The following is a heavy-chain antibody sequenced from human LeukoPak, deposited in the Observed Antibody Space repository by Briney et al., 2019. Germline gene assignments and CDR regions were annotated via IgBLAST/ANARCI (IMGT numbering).Heavy chain of an antibody. CDR2: IYYSGST. J-gene: IGHJ3*02. CDR1: GGSISSYY. CDR3: AREVSPDAFDI. Sequence: SETLSLTCTVAGGSISSYYWSWIRQPPGKGLEGSGNIYYSGSTNYNPSLKSRLTISVDPSKNQFSLKLSSLTSTDTPVYYSAREVSPDAFDIWGQGTMVTVSS. V-gene: IGHV4-59*01.